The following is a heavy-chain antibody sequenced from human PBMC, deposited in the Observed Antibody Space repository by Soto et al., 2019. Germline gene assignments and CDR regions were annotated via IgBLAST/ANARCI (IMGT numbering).Heavy chain of an antibody. J-gene: IGHJ4*02. CDR3: ARGDGCSRTSCYFYRFDY. D-gene: IGHD2-2*01. CDR2: IWYDGSNK. Sequence: GGSLRLSCAASGFTFSSYGMHWVRQAPGKGLEWVAVIWYDGSNKYYADSVKGRFTISRDNSKNTLYLQMNSLRAEDTAVYYCARGDGCSRTSCYFYRFDYWGQGTLVTVSS. CDR1: GFTFSSYG. V-gene: IGHV3-33*01.